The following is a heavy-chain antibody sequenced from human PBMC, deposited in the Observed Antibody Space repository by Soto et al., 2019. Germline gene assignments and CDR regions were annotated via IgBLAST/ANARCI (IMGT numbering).Heavy chain of an antibody. V-gene: IGHV3-23*01. D-gene: IGHD3-16*01. J-gene: IGHJ5*02. CDR1: GFTFSSYA. CDR3: AMGVNGRVKGGTSRGLNCFAP. Sequence: EVQLLESGGGLVQPGGSLRLSCAASGFTFSSYAMSWVRQAPGKGLEWVSAISGSGGSTYYADSVKGRFTISRDNSKNTLYLQMNSMRAEDTAVYYCAMGVNGRVKGGTSRGLNCFAPWGQGTLVTVSS. CDR2: ISGSGGST.